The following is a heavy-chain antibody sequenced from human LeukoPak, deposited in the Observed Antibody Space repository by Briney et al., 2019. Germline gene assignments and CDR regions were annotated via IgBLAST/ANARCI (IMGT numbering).Heavy chain of an antibody. Sequence: GGSLRLSCAASGFTFSSYEMNWVRQAPGKELEWVSYISSSGSTIYYADSVKGRFTISRDNAKNSLYLQMNSLRAEDTAVYYCARCPYSSGSPIDYWGQGTLVTVSS. CDR1: GFTFSSYE. J-gene: IGHJ4*02. V-gene: IGHV3-48*03. CDR2: ISSSGSTI. D-gene: IGHD6-19*01. CDR3: ARCPYSSGSPIDY.